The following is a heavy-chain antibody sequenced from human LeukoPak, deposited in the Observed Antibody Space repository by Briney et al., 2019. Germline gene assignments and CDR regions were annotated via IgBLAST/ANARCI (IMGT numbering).Heavy chain of an antibody. CDR2: ISGSGGST. CDR3: AKALVTYYYDSSGYYNDY. J-gene: IGHJ4*02. CDR1: GFTFSSYA. Sequence: PGGSLRLSCAASGFTFSSYAMSWVRQAPGKGLEWVSAISGSGGSTYYADSVKGRFTISRDNSKNTLYLQMNSLRAEDTAVYYCAKALVTYYYDSSGYYNDYWGQGALVTVSS. D-gene: IGHD3-22*01. V-gene: IGHV3-23*01.